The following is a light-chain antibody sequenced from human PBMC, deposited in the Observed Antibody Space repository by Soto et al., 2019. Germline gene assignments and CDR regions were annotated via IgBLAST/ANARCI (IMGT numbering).Light chain of an antibody. Sequence: EIVLTQSPGTLSLSPGERATLSCRASQSVSSSFLAWYQQKPGQAPRILIYGASNRATGIPDRFSGSGSGTAFTLTISRLEPEDFAVYYCQQYGRSPAFGGGTKVEIK. V-gene: IGKV3-20*01. J-gene: IGKJ4*01. CDR2: GAS. CDR3: QQYGRSPA. CDR1: QSVSSSF.